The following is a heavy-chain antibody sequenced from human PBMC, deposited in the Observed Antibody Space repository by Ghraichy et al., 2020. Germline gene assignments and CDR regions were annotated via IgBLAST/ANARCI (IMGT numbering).Heavy chain of an antibody. Sequence: SETLSLTCTVSGGSISSTSYYWSWIRQPPGKGLKWIGSVYYTGSTHYNPSLKSRVTISVDTSKKQFSLKLSSVTAADTAVYYCARDLSRYDFWSGYYRADYYYYGMDVWGQGTTVTVSS. CDR1: GGSISSTSYY. V-gene: IGHV4-39*07. D-gene: IGHD3-3*01. J-gene: IGHJ6*02. CDR3: ARDLSRYDFWSGYYRADYYYYGMDV. CDR2: VYYTGST.